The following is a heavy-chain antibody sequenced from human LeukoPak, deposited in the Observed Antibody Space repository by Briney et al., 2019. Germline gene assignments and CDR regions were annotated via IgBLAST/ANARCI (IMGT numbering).Heavy chain of an antibody. D-gene: IGHD3-16*01. CDR3: ARVGERGIDY. CDR2: IYHSGST. CDR1: GGSISSGGYS. Sequence: PSETLSLTCAVSGGSISSGGYSWSWIRQPPGKGLEWIGYIYHSGSTYYNPSLKSRVTISVDRSKNQFSLKLSSVTAADTAVYYCARVGERGIDYWGQGTLVTVSS. V-gene: IGHV4-30-2*01. J-gene: IGHJ4*02.